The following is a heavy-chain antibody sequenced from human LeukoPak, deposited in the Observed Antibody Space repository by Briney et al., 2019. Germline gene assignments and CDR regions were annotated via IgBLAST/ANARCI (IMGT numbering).Heavy chain of an antibody. CDR1: GFTFSTYW. CDR3: ARDPEATYYYDSSGSYYFDY. D-gene: IGHD3-22*01. J-gene: IGHJ4*02. Sequence: PGGSLRLSCAASGFTFSTYWMNWFRQTPGKGLEWVAKIKADGGEKDHVASVKGRFTISRDNAKNSLYLQMNSLRAEDTAVYYCARDPEATYYYDSSGSYYFDYWGQGTLVTVSS. V-gene: IGHV3-7*01. CDR2: IKADGGEK.